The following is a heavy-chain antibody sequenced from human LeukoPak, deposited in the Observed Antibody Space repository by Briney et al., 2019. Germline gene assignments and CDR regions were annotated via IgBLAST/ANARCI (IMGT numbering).Heavy chain of an antibody. J-gene: IGHJ4*02. CDR3: ATDRKVRGWVPRFGF. CDR2: INQDGSET. D-gene: IGHD1-14*01. CDR1: GFSFSDYW. V-gene: IGHV3-7*01. Sequence: GGSLRLSCAASGFSFSDYWMMWVRQAPGKGLEWVGNINQDGSETNYVDSVKGRFTISRDNAAISLYLQMNSLRAEDTAVYYCATDRKVRGWVPRFGFWGQGALVTVSS.